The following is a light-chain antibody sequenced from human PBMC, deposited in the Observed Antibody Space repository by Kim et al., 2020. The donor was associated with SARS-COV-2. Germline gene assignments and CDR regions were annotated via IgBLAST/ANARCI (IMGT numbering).Light chain of an antibody. Sequence: SASVGDRVNITCRASQNIRNWLAWYQQVAGKAPKLLIYKASSLESEVTLRFSGSGSGTEFTLAISSLQPDDFATYYCQQYSSHWTFGQGTKVDIK. CDR2: KAS. CDR3: QQYSSHWT. CDR1: QNIRNW. V-gene: IGKV1-5*03. J-gene: IGKJ1*01.